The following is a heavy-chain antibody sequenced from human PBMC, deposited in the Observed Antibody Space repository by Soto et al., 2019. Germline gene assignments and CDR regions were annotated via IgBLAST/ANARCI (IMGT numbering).Heavy chain of an antibody. CDR2: IYTSGST. CDR1: GGSISSYY. CDR3: ASVTYYDFCSGYSPDAFDI. V-gene: IGHV4-4*07. Sequence: PSETLSLTCTVSGGSISSYYWSWIRQPAGKGLEWIGRIYTSGSTNYNPSLKSRVTMSVDTSKNQFSLKLSSVTAADTAVYYCASVTYYDFCSGYSPDAFDIWGQGTMVTVSS. J-gene: IGHJ3*02. D-gene: IGHD3-3*01.